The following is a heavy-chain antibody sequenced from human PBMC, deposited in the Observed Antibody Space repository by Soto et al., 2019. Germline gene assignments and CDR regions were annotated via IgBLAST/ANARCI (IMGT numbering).Heavy chain of an antibody. Sequence: PSETLSLTCAVYGGSFSGYYWSWIRQPPGKGLEWIGEINHSGSTNYNPSLKSRVTISVDTSKNQFSLKLSSVTAADTAVYYCARGSSSSWYPRLPSPHYYMDVWGKGTTVTVSS. D-gene: IGHD6-13*01. CDR1: GGSFSGYY. V-gene: IGHV4-34*01. J-gene: IGHJ6*03. CDR2: INHSGST. CDR3: ARGSSSSWYPRLPSPHYYMDV.